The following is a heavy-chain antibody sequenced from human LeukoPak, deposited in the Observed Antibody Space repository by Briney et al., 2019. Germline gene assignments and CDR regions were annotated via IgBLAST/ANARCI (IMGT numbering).Heavy chain of an antibody. V-gene: IGHV3-66*01. CDR1: GFTVSSNY. Sequence: PGGSLRLSCAASGFTVSSNYMSWVRQAPGKGLEWVSVIYSGGSTYYAGSVKGRLTISRDNSKNTLYLQMNSLRAEDTAVYYCARDRYSSGLFDYWGQGTLVTVSS. D-gene: IGHD6-19*01. CDR2: IYSGGST. CDR3: ARDRYSSGLFDY. J-gene: IGHJ4*02.